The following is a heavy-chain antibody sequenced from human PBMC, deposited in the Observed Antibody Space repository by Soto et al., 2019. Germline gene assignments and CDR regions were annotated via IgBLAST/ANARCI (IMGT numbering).Heavy chain of an antibody. CDR3: ARHRSSWYNYYYYGMDV. CDR2: IYPGDSDT. D-gene: IGHD6-13*01. V-gene: IGHV5-51*01. Sequence: PGESLKISCKGSGYSFTSYWIGWVRQMPGKGLEWMGIIYPGDSDTRYSPSFQGQVTISADKSISTAYLQWSSLKASDTAMYYCARHRSSWYNYYYYGMDVWGQVTTVTVSS. CDR1: GYSFTSYW. J-gene: IGHJ6*02.